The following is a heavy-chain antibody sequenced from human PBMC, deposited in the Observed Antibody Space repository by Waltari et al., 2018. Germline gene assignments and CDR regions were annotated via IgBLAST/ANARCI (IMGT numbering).Heavy chain of an antibody. CDR1: GYSISNVYY. Sequence: QVQLQQSGPGLVKPPETLSLTCTVPGYSISNVYYWGWIRQPPGKGLEWIGSIHHSGSAYYNPSLNSRVTISLETSKNQFSLKLTSVAATDTAIYYCARQPIEGNLPDWFDPWGQGTLVTVSS. CDR2: IHHSGSA. D-gene: IGHD1-1*01. J-gene: IGHJ5*02. V-gene: IGHV4-38-2*02. CDR3: ARQPIEGNLPDWFDP.